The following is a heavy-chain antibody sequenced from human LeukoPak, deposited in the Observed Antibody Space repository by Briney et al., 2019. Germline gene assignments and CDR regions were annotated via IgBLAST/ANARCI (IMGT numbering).Heavy chain of an antibody. D-gene: IGHD3-10*01. CDR3: ASDYYGSGSYKGY. CDR2: IIPIFGTA. Sequence: SVKVSCKASGGTFSSYAISWVRQAPGQGLEWMGGIIPIFGTANYAQKFQGRVTITADETTSTAYMELSSLRSEDTAVYYCASDYYGSGSYKGYWGQGTLVTVSS. J-gene: IGHJ4*02. V-gene: IGHV1-69*13. CDR1: GGTFSSYA.